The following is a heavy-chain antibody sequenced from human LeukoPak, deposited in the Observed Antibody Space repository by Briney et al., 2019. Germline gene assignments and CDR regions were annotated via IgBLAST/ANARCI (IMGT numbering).Heavy chain of an antibody. CDR1: GFTFSNYW. D-gene: IGHD5-12*01. J-gene: IGHJ4*02. CDR2: IKQDGSEK. V-gene: IGHV3-7*04. CDR3: AKDPYRASSGLVDY. Sequence: PGGSLRLSCAASGFTFSNYWMSWVRQAPGKGLEWVANIKQDGSEKYYVDSVKGRFTISRDNAKNSLYLQMNSLRAEDTAVYYCAKDPYRASSGLVDYWGQGTLVTVSS.